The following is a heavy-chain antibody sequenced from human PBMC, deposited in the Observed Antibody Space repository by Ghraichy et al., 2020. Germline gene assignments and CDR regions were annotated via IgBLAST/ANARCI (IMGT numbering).Heavy chain of an antibody. V-gene: IGHV2-70*11. CDR2: IDWDDDK. CDR1: GFSLSTSGMC. D-gene: IGHD3-10*01. Sequence: SGPTLVKPTQTLTLTCTFSGFSLSTSGMCVSWIRQPPGKALEWLARIDWDDDKYYSTSLKTRLTISKDTSKNQVVLTMTNMDPVDTATYYCARTELTEGFGELLYPLFDYWGQGTLVTVSS. J-gene: IGHJ4*02. CDR3: ARTELTEGFGELLYPLFDY.